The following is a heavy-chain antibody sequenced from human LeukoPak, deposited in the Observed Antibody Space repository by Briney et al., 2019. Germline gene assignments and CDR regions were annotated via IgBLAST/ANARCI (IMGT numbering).Heavy chain of an antibody. CDR2: ISGYKGNA. CDR1: GYRFSSYG. CDR3: AREGLEYYGMDV. V-gene: IGHV1-18*01. J-gene: IGHJ6*02. D-gene: IGHD5-24*01. Sequence: ASVKVFCKASGYRFSSYGITWVRQAPGQGLEWMGWISGYKGNAVYAQKFQGRVTMTIDTSTTTAYMEVRSLRSDDTAVYYCAREGLEYYGMDVWGQGSTVTVSS.